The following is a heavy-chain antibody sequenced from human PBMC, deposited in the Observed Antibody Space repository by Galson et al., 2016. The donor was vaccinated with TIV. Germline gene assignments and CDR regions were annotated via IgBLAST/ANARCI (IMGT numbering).Heavy chain of an antibody. J-gene: IGHJ5*02. V-gene: IGHV1-2*02. CDR3: ARRNWGNWLDP. CDR1: GYTFTGFY. Sequence: SVKVSCKASGYTFTGFYIHWIRQAPGQGLEWMGWLNPDSGATDYAQNFQGRVTMTRDTSISTAYMELSRLMSVDTAVYYCARRNWGNWLDPWGQGTLLTVSS. D-gene: IGHD3-16*01. CDR2: LNPDSGAT.